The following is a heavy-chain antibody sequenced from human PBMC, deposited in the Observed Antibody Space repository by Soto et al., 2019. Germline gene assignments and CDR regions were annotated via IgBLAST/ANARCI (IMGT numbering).Heavy chain of an antibody. Sequence: EVQLVESGGGLVQPGGSLRLSCAASGFTFNNYWIHWVRQAPGKGLMWVSRINGDGTTTNYADSVKGRFAISRDNAKNSVYLQMSSLRAEDTALYYCARGVRGHSGKDVWGQGTTVTVSS. D-gene: IGHD3-10*01. CDR1: GFTFNNYW. J-gene: IGHJ6*02. CDR3: ARGVRGHSGKDV. V-gene: IGHV3-74*01. CDR2: INGDGTTT.